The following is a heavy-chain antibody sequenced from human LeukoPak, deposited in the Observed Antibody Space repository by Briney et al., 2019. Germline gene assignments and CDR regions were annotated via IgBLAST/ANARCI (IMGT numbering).Heavy chain of an antibody. CDR3: ARDPGYDSSGFNWFDP. Sequence: SETLSLTCTVSGGSISSYYWSWIRQPPGKGLEWIGYIYYSGSTNYNPSLKSRVTISVDTSKNQFSLKLSSVTAADTAVYYCARDPGYDSSGFNWFDPWGQGTLVTVSS. CDR1: GGSISSYY. CDR2: IYYSGST. J-gene: IGHJ5*02. D-gene: IGHD3-22*01. V-gene: IGHV4-59*12.